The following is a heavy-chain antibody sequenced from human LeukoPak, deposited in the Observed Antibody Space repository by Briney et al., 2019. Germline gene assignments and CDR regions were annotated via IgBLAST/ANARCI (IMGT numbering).Heavy chain of an antibody. J-gene: IGHJ6*03. CDR1: GYTFTGYY. Sequence: GASVKVSCKASGYTFTGYYMHWVRQAPGQGLEWMGWINPNSGGTNYAQKFQGRVTMTRDTSISTAYMELSRLRSDDTAVYYCARRPHASKGYDSSGYYFMDVWGKGTTVTVSS. D-gene: IGHD3-22*01. V-gene: IGHV1-2*02. CDR2: INPNSGGT. CDR3: ARRPHASKGYDSSGYYFMDV.